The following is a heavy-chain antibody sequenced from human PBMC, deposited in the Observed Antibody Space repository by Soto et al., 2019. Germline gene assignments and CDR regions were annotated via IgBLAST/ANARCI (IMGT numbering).Heavy chain of an antibody. D-gene: IGHD3-10*01. CDR2: ISSSSSYI. CDR3: AREEDTMVRGAIEHMDV. J-gene: IGHJ6*02. Sequence: EVQLVESGGGLVKPGGSLRLSCAASGFTFSSYSMNWVRQAPGKGLEWVSSISSSSSYIYYADSVKGRFTISRDNAKNSLYLQMNSLRAEDTAVYYCAREEDTMVRGAIEHMDVWGQGTTVTVSS. V-gene: IGHV3-21*01. CDR1: GFTFSSYS.